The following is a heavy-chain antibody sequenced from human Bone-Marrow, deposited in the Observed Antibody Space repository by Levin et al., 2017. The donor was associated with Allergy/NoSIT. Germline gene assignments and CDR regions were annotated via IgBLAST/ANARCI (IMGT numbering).Heavy chain of an antibody. J-gene: IGHJ6*02. V-gene: IGHV3-30*04. D-gene: IGHD3-22*01. CDR1: GFTFSSYA. Sequence: GGSLRLSCAASGFTFSSYAMHWVRQAPGKGLEWVAVISYDGSNKYYADSVKGRFTISRDNSKNTLYLQMNSLRAEDTAVYYCAGYDSSGYEYGMDVWGQGTTVTVSS. CDR2: ISYDGSNK. CDR3: AGYDSSGYEYGMDV.